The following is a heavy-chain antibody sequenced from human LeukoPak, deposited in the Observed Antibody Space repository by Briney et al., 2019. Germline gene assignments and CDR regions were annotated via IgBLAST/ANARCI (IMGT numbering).Heavy chain of an antibody. D-gene: IGHD3-10*02. CDR1: GFTFSSYG. CDR3: AELGITMIGGV. V-gene: IGHV3-30*18. CDR2: ISYHGSNK. Sequence: GGSLRLSCDASGFTFSSYGMHWVRQAPGKGLEWVAAISYHGSNKNYADSVKGRCTISRDNSKNTLYLQMNSLRAEDTAVYYCAELGITMIGGVWGKGTTVTISS. J-gene: IGHJ6*04.